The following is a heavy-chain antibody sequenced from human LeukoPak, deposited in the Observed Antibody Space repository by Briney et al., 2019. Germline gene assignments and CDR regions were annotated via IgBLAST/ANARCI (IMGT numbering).Heavy chain of an antibody. V-gene: IGHV4-59*12. J-gene: IGHJ4*02. CDR3: ASFRDGYNSYLDY. CDR2: VYYSGIT. Sequence: KPSETLSLTCTVSGGSMSSYYWSWIRQPPGKGLEWIGHVYYSGITNYTPSLKSRVTISVDTSKNQFSLKLSSVTAADTAVYYCASFRDGYNSYLDYWGQGTLVTVSS. CDR1: GGSMSSYY. D-gene: IGHD5-24*01.